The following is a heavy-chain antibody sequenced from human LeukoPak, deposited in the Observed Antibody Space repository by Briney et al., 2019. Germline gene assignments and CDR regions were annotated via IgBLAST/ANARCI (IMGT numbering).Heavy chain of an antibody. CDR1: GFKLSSYY. D-gene: IGHD1-1*01. CDR2: LKSDGSST. CDR3: ARTTMETQYFDR. J-gene: IGHJ4*02. V-gene: IGHV3-74*03. Sequence: GGSLRLACAASGFKLSSYYMDWVRQGPGKGLVWVSRLKSDGSSTKYADSVQGRFTISRDDAKNTLYLQMTSVRVEGAAVYYCARTTMETQYFDRWGQGTLVTVSS.